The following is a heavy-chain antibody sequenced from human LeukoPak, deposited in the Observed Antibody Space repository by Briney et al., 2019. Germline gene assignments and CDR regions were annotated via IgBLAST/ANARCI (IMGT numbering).Heavy chain of an antibody. CDR2: MNPNSGNT. D-gene: IGHD2-2*01. V-gene: IGHV1-8*03. CDR3: ARVGLGYCSSTSCYHWFDP. Sequence: GASVKVSCKASGYTFTSYDINWVRQATGQGLEWMGWMNPNSGNTGYAQKFQGRVTITRNTSISTAYMELSSLRSEDTAVYYCARVGLGYCSSTSCYHWFDPWGQGTLVTVSS. CDR1: GYTFTSYD. J-gene: IGHJ5*02.